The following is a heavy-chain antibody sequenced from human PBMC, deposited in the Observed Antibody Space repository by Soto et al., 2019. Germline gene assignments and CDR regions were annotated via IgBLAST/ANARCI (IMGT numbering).Heavy chain of an antibody. CDR1: GYTFTSYG. Sequence: ASVKVSCKASGYTFTSYGISWVRQAPGQGLEWMGWISAYNGNTNYAQKLQGRVTMNTDTSTSTAYMELRSLRSDDTAVYYCARYNWSYALYYYGMDVWGQGTTVTVSS. D-gene: IGHD1-1*01. V-gene: IGHV1-18*01. CDR2: ISAYNGNT. J-gene: IGHJ6*02. CDR3: ARYNWSYALYYYGMDV.